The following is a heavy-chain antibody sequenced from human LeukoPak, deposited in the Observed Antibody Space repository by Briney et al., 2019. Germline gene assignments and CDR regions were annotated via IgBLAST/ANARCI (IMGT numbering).Heavy chain of an antibody. CDR3: TREKGRGLYHYPSGAFHGFIQS. Sequence: GSLRLSCAASGFTFSNNAMSWVRQSPGKALEWLGHIYQNETTNYNPSLKSRLIISIDKANNQFSLNLKSVTVADTAVYYCTREKGRGLYHYPSGAFHGFIQSWSQGSLVTVSS. D-gene: IGHD3-10*01. V-gene: IGHV4-4*02. CDR2: IYQNETT. J-gene: IGHJ5*02. CDR1: GFTFSNNAM.